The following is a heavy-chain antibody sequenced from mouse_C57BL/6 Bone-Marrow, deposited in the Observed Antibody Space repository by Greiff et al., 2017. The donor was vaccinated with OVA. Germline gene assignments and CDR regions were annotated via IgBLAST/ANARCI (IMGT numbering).Heavy chain of an antibody. V-gene: IGHV1-59*01. CDR2: IDPSDSYT. CDR3: ASSGYSNLYAMDY. J-gene: IGHJ4*01. CDR1: GYTFTSYW. Sequence: QVQLQQPGAELVRPGTSVKLSCKASGYTFTSYWMHWVKQRPGQGLEWIGVIDPSDSYTNYNQKFKGKATLTVDTSSSTAYMQLSSLTSEDSAVYFCASSGYSNLYAMDYWGQGTSVTVSS. D-gene: IGHD2-5*01.